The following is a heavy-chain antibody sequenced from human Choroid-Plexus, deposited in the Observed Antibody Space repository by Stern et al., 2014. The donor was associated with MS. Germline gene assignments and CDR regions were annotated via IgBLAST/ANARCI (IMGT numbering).Heavy chain of an antibody. CDR1: VG. CDR3: AKDRQYLTFFFDF. V-gene: IGHV3-30*18. D-gene: IGHD2/OR15-2a*01. J-gene: IGHJ4*02. Sequence: VQLVQSGGGMVQPGRPLRLSCAASVGMHWVRQAPGKGLEWVALISYDGSKDYADSVKGRFAISRDNSKNTLYLQMNSLRAEDTAVYYCAKDRQYLTFFFDFWGQGSLVTVSS. CDR2: ISYDGSK.